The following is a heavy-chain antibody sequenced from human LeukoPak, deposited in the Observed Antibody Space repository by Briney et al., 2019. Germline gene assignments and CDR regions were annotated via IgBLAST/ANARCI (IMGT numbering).Heavy chain of an antibody. CDR2: IYYSGST. J-gene: IGHJ6*03. V-gene: IGHV4-39*01. D-gene: IGHD3-16*02. CDR1: GGSISSSSYY. CDR3: ARTIMITFGGVIAYYMDV. Sequence: SETLSLACTVSGGSISSSSYYWGWIRQPPGKGLEWIGSIYYSGSTYYNPSLKSRVTISVDTSKNQFSLKLSSVTAADTAVYYCARTIMITFGGVIAYYMDVWGKGTTVTVSS.